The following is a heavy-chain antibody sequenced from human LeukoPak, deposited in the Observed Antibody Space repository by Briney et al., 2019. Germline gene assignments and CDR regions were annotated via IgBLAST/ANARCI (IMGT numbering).Heavy chain of an antibody. V-gene: IGHV3-23*01. CDR2: LYGKGDQT. J-gene: IGHJ4*02. CDR3: AKDVKPDGVCDVDY. D-gene: IGHD1-14*01. Sequence: GGSLRLSCAASGFTFATYTMNWVRQAPGKGLEWVSGLYGKGDQTFYADSVKGRFTISRDNSNNMLFLHMDSLRAEDTALYYCAKDVKPDGVCDVDYWGQGTLVTVSS. CDR1: GFTFATYT.